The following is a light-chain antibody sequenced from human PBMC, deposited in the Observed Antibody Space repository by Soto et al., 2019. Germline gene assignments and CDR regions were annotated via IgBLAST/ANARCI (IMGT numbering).Light chain of an antibody. CDR1: QGISNY. Sequence: DIQMTQSPASLSASVGDRVTITCRASQGISNYLAWYQQKPRKVPKLLIYAASTLQSGVPSRFSGSGSGTDFTLTSTSLQPEDVATYYCQKYSSVITFGQGTRLEIK. V-gene: IGKV1-27*01. J-gene: IGKJ5*01. CDR2: AAS. CDR3: QKYSSVIT.